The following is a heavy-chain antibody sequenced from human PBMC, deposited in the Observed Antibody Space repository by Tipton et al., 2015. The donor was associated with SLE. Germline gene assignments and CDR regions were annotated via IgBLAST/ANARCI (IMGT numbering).Heavy chain of an antibody. D-gene: IGHD5-18*01. CDR2: ISSSGGRT. J-gene: IGHJ3*02. Sequence: SLRLSCAASGFTFSSYTMTWVRQAPGKGLEWVSGISSSGGRTCYADSVKGRFTISRDNAKNSLYLQMNSLRAEDTAVYYCARGSGYGYGDDAFDIWGQGTMVTVSS. V-gene: IGHV3-23*01. CDR3: ARGSGYGYGDDAFDI. CDR1: GFTFSSYT.